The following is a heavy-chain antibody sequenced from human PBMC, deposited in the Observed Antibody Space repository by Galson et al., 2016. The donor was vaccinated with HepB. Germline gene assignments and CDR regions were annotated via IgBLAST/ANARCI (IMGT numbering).Heavy chain of an antibody. Sequence: SLRLSCAASGFSFSSFAMHWVRQAPGKGLEYVSAISSNGGDTYYADSVKGRFTISRDNSKNTLYLQMSSLRAEDTAVYYCVKGRRATLVTNNFDYWGQGTLVTVSS. V-gene: IGHV3-64D*06. J-gene: IGHJ4*02. CDR3: VKGRRATLVTNNFDY. CDR1: GFSFSSFA. CDR2: ISSNGGDT. D-gene: IGHD4-23*01.